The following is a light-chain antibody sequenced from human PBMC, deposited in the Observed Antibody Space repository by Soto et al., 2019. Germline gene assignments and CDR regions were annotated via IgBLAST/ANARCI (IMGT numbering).Light chain of an antibody. CDR1: QSVSSSY. V-gene: IGKV3-20*01. CDR2: GAS. Sequence: EIVLTQSPGTLSLSPGERVTLSCRASQSVSSSYLAWYQQKPVQAPRLLIYGASSRATGIPDRFSGSGSATDFTLTISRLEPEDFAVYYCQQYGSSPRTFGQGTQVEI. J-gene: IGKJ1*01. CDR3: QQYGSSPRT.